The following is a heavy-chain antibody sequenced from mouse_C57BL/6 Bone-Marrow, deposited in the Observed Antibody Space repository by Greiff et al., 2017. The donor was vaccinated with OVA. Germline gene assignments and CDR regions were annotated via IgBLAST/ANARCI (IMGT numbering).Heavy chain of an antibody. CDR2: ISYDGSN. J-gene: IGHJ2*01. Sequence: ESGPGLVKPSQSLSLTCSVTGYSITSGYYWNWIRQFPGNKLEWMGYISYDGSNNYNPSLKNRISITRDTSKNQFFLKLNSVTTEDTATYYCARELGSWVSFDYWGQGTTLTVSS. V-gene: IGHV3-6*01. CDR3: ARELGSWVSFDY. CDR1: GYSITSGYY. D-gene: IGHD4-1*01.